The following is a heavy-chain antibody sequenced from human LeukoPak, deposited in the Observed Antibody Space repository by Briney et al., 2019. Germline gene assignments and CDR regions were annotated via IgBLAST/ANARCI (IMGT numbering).Heavy chain of an antibody. CDR3: ARQIYYDRSGYFYFN. CDR2: MSYSGST. D-gene: IGHD3-22*01. V-gene: IGHV4-39*01. CDR1: GGSISSSGYY. Sequence: SETLSLTCTVSGGSISSSGYYWGWIRQPPGKGLECIGIMSYSGSTYYNPSLKSRVTMSVDTPKDHFSLKLSSVTAADTAVYYCARQIYYDRSGYFYFNWGQGTLVTVSS. J-gene: IGHJ4*02.